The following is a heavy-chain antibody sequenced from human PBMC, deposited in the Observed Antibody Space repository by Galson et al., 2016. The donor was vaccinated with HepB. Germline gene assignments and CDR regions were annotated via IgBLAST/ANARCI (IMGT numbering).Heavy chain of an antibody. J-gene: IGHJ6*02. CDR2: LRSNGDNT. V-gene: IGHV3-64D*06. CDR1: GFTFSSYT. Sequence: SLRLSCAASGFTFSSYTMHWVRQAPGKGLEHVSSLRSNGDNTYYADFVKGRFTISRDNSKSMLFLQMRSLTAEATALYLCVKDRGASHKHILDVWGQGTMVTVAS. CDR3: VKDRGASHKHILDV. D-gene: IGHD3-10*01.